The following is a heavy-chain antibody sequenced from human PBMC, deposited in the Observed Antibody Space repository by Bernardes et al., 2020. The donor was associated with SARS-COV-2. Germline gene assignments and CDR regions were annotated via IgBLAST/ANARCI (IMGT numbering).Heavy chain of an antibody. Sequence: SETLSLTCAVYGGSLSGYYWTWIRQPPGKGLAWIGEIRPGGHTHYNLSLKSRITLSVDTSRNQFSLKLTSVTAADTAVYFCARERTMGGTWYGVYYYDSWGQGTLVTVSS. J-gene: IGHJ4*02. V-gene: IGHV4-34*01. CDR2: IRPGGHT. D-gene: IGHD6-13*01. CDR3: ARERTMGGTWYGVYYYDS. CDR1: GGSLSGYY.